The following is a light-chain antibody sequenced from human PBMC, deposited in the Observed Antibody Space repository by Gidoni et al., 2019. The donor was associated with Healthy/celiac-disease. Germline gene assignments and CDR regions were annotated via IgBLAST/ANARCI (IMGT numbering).Light chain of an antibody. CDR1: QSVLYSSNNKNY. J-gene: IGKJ3*01. CDR2: WAS. CDR3: QQDYSTPFT. Sequence: DIVMTQSPASLAVSLGERATINCKSSQSVLYSSNNKNYLAWYQQKPGQPPKLLIYWASTRESGVPDRFSGSGSGTDFTLTSSSLQAEDVAVYYCQQDYSTPFTFGPXTKVDIK. V-gene: IGKV4-1*01.